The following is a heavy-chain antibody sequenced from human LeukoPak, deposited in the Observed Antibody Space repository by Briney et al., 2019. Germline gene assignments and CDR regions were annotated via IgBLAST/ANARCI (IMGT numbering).Heavy chain of an antibody. CDR3: ARERSLVWHIVDPHWFDP. Sequence: SETLSLTCTVSGYSISSGYYWGWIRPPPGKGLEWIGSIYHSGSTYYNPSLKSRVTISVDTSKNQFSLELSSVTAADTAVYYCARERSLVWHIVDPHWFDPWGQGTLVTVSS. V-gene: IGHV4-38-2*02. J-gene: IGHJ5*02. CDR1: GYSISSGYY. D-gene: IGHD2-21*01. CDR2: IYHSGST.